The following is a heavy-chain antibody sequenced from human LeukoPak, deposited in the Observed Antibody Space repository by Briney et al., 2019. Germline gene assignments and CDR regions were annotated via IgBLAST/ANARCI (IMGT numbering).Heavy chain of an antibody. CDR1: GGSISSYY. V-gene: IGHV4-59*01. CDR2: IYYSGST. D-gene: IGHD1-1*01. Sequence: SETLSLTCTVSGGSISSYYWSWIRQPPGKGLEWIGYIYYSGSTNYNPSLKSRVTISVDTSKNQFSLKLSSVTAADTAVYYCAKAPEGTGGAFDIWGQGTMVTVSS. CDR3: AKAPEGTGGAFDI. J-gene: IGHJ3*02.